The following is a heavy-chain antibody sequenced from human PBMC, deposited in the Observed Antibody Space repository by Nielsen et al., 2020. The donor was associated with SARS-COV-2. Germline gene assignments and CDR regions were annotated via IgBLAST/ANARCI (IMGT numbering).Heavy chain of an antibody. CDR3: AKDRAIFMIYIATGGPDS. CDR1: GFTFSQFP. CDR2: ISYGGDNE. Sequence: GESLKISCAVSGFTFSQFPMHWVRQAPGKGLEWLAIISYGGDNEHYADFVKGRFTVSRDNSKDTVYLQMSSLNPEDTAVYYCAKDRAIFMIYIATGGPDSWGQGTLVTVSS. D-gene: IGHD3/OR15-3a*01. V-gene: IGHV3-30-3*02. J-gene: IGHJ4*02.